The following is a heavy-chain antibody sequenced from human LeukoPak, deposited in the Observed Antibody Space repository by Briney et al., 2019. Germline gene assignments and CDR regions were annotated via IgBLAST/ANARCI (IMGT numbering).Heavy chain of an antibody. CDR1: GFTFSSYG. J-gene: IGHJ4*02. Sequence: PGTSLRLSCAASGFTFSSYGMHWVRQAPGKGLEWVAVIWYDGSNKYYSDSVKGRFTISRDDSENTVYLQMNSLRAGDTVVYFCARDRGMTTETLDYWGQGTLVTVSS. CDR2: IWYDGSNK. V-gene: IGHV3-33*01. CDR3: ARDRGMTTETLDY. D-gene: IGHD4-17*01.